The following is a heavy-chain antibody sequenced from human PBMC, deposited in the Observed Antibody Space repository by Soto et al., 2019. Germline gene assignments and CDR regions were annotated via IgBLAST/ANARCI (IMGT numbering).Heavy chain of an antibody. J-gene: IGHJ4*02. CDR2: IYWDDDE. D-gene: IGHD3-10*01. V-gene: IGHV2-5*02. Sequence: KESGPTQVKPTQTLTLTCSFSGFSLNNDGEGVGWVRQPPGAALEWLALIYWDDDERYSPSLKTRLTITKDPSKNQVVLIMTNMDPVDTATYYCAHSRNLITEDAQVGDFDYWGQGTLVTVSS. CDR1: GFSLNNDGEG. CDR3: AHSRNLITEDAQVGDFDY.